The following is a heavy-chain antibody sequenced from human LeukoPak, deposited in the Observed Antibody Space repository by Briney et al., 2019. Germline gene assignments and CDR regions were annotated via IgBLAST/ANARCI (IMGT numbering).Heavy chain of an antibody. CDR3: AKDVGSWSRGAFDY. D-gene: IGHD6-13*01. V-gene: IGHV3-23*01. CDR1: GFTFSNYA. J-gene: IGHJ4*02. Sequence: GGSLRLSYAASGFTFSNYAMSWVRQAPGKGLEWVSAISGSGGSTYYADSVKGRLTISRDNSKNTLCLQMNSLRAEDTALYYCAKDVGSWSRGAFDYWGQGTLVTVSS. CDR2: ISGSGGST.